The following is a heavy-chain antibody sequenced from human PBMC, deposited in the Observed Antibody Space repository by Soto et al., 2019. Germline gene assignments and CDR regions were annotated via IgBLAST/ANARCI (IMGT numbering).Heavy chain of an antibody. CDR2: IKQDGSEK. Sequence: SLRLSCAASGFTFSSYWMSWVRQAPEKGLEWVANIKQDGSEKYYVDSVKGRFTISRDNAKNSLYLQMNSLRAEDTAVYYCARFYYDSSGYLPSPYYYYYGMDVWGQGTTVTVSS. J-gene: IGHJ6*02. V-gene: IGHV3-7*04. D-gene: IGHD3-22*01. CDR1: GFTFSSYW. CDR3: ARFYYDSSGYLPSPYYYYYGMDV.